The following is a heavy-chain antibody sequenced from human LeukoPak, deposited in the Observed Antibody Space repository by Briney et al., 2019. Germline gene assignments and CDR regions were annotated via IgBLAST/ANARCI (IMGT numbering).Heavy chain of an antibody. J-gene: IGHJ3*02. CDR3: ARDRISINALDM. CDR1: GGSISSYY. D-gene: IGHD1-14*01. CDR2: IYSSGST. V-gene: IGHV4-59*01. Sequence: SETLSLTCTVSGGSISSYYWTWIRQPPGKGLEWIGYIYSSGSTNYNPSLKSRVTISVDTSKNQFSLKLTSVTAADTAVYYCARDRISINALDMWGQGTMVTVSS.